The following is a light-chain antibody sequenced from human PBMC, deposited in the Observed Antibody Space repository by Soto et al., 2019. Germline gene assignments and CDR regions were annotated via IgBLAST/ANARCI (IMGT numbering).Light chain of an antibody. J-gene: IGKJ2*01. Sequence: DIQMSQSPSTLSPSVGDRVTISCRASQSISNWLAWYQQKPGEAPELLIYRASNLQSGVPSRFSGSGSGTEFTLTISSLQTDDSATYYCQQYHRYPYSFGPGTKLEI. CDR2: RAS. CDR3: QQYHRYPYS. CDR1: QSISNW. V-gene: IGKV1-5*03.